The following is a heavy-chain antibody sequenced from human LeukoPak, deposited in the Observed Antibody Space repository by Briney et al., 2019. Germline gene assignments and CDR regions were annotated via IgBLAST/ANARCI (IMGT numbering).Heavy chain of an antibody. Sequence: PSETLSLTCTVSGGSISSYYWSWIRQPPGKGLEWIGYIYYGGSTNYNPSLKSRVTISVDTSKNQFSLKLSSVTAADTAVYYCARDLEIGVGEGAFDIWGQGTMVTVSS. V-gene: IGHV4-59*01. CDR2: IYYGGST. CDR3: ARDLEIGVGEGAFDI. J-gene: IGHJ3*02. D-gene: IGHD4-17*01. CDR1: GGSISSYY.